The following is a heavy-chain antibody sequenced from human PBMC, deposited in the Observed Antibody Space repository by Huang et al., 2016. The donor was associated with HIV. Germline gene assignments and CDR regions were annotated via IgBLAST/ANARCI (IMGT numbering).Heavy chain of an antibody. Sequence: VRLVQSGGGVVQPGRSLRLSCAASGITFRNYAMHWVRKAPGKGLEWVGGTSADGSGQYYVDSGKGRFIISKDNSNETLFLEMRSLKSEDTAVYFCAKDQGQWLAYFDSWGQGTLVTVSS. CDR2: TSADGSGQ. J-gene: IGHJ4*02. CDR1: GITFRNYA. D-gene: IGHD6-19*01. V-gene: IGHV3-30*18. CDR3: AKDQGQWLAYFDS.